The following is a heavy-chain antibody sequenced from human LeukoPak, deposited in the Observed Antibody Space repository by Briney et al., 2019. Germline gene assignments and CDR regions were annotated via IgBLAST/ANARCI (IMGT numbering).Heavy chain of an antibody. V-gene: IGHV1-18*01. Sequence: SVKVSCKASGYTFTSFGISWVRQAHGQGLEWMGWINTYDGSTKYAQKLQDRVTMTTDTSTNTAYMELGSLSSDDAAVYYCARDIYYYDTTDPKIRSDYWGQGTLVTVSS. CDR3: ARDIYYYDTTDPKIRSDY. D-gene: IGHD3-22*01. J-gene: IGHJ4*02. CDR2: INTYDGST. CDR1: GYTFTSFG.